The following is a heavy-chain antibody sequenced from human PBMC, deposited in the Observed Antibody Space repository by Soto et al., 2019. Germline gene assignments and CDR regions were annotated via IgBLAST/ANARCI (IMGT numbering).Heavy chain of an antibody. CDR3: ARSPSSHCTNGVCYTYWFDP. D-gene: IGHD2-8*01. J-gene: IGHJ5*02. CDR1: GGTFSSYA. Sequence: SVKVSCKASGGTFSSYAISWVRQAPGQGLEWMGGIIPIFGTANYAQKFQGRVTITADESTSTAYMELSSLRSEDTAVYYCARSPSSHCTNGVCYTYWFDPWGQGTLVTAPQ. V-gene: IGHV1-69*13. CDR2: IIPIFGTA.